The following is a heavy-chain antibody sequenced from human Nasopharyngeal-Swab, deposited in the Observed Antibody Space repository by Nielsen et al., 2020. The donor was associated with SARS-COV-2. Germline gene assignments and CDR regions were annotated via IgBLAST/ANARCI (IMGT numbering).Heavy chain of an antibody. D-gene: IGHD4-17*01. V-gene: IGHV3-23*01. CDR2: ISGSGGST. Sequence: GESLKISCAASGFTFSSYAMSWVRQAPGKGLEWVSAISGSGGSTYYADSVKGRFTISRDNSKNTLYLQLNSLRGEDTAVYFCARLRDYGGPNDAFDVWGQGTMVTVSS. J-gene: IGHJ3*01. CDR1: GFTFSSYA. CDR3: ARLRDYGGPNDAFDV.